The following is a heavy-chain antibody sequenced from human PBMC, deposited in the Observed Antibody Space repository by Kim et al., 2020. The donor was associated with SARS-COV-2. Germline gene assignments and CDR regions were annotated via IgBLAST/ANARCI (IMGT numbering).Heavy chain of an antibody. J-gene: IGHJ4*02. CDR3: ARVGSTAAAGTYDY. V-gene: IGHV3-11*01. CDR2: ISSSGSYI. D-gene: IGHD6-13*01. CDR1: GFTFSDYY. Sequence: GGSLRLSCAASGFTFSDYYMSWIRQTPGKGLEWVSYISSSGSYIYYADSVKGRFTISRDNAKNSLYLQMNSLRAEDTAVYYCARVGSTAAAGTYDYWGQGTLVTVSS.